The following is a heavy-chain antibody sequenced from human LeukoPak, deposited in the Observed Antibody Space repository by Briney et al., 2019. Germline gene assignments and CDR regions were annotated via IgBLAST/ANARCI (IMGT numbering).Heavy chain of an antibody. J-gene: IGHJ3*02. CDR2: INPNSGGT. CDR3: ARVVDGYNWNGGDAFDI. Sequence: ASVKVSCKASGYTFTGYYMHWVRQAPGQGLEWMGWINPNSGGTNYAQKFQGRVTMTRDTSISTAYVELSRLRSDDTAVYYCARVVDGYNWNGGDAFDIWGQGTMVTVSS. V-gene: IGHV1-2*02. D-gene: IGHD1-1*01. CDR1: GYTFTGYY.